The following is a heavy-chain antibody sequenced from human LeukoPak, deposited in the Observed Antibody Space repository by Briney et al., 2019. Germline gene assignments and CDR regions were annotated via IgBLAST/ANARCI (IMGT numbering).Heavy chain of an antibody. V-gene: IGHV4-4*02. CDR1: GGSISSSNW. J-gene: IGHJ4*02. CDR3: ARVYYDILTGSYYFDY. CDR2: IYYSGST. Sequence: SGTLSLTCAVSGGSISSSNWWSWVRQPPGKGLEWIGSIYYSGSTYYNPSLKSRVTISVNTSKNQFSLKLSSVTAADTAVYYCARVYYDILTGSYYFDYWGQGTLVTVSS. D-gene: IGHD3-9*01.